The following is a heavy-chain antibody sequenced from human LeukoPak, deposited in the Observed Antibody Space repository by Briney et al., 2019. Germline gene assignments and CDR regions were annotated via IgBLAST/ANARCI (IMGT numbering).Heavy chain of an antibody. CDR1: GFTFSDYY. J-gene: IGHJ1*01. V-gene: IGHV3-11*04. Sequence: KPGGSLRLSCAASGFTFSDYYMSWIRQAPGKGLEWVSYISSSGSTIYYADSVKGRFTISRDNAKNSLYLQMNSLRAEDTAVYYCAALSITSAGTHLHHWGQGTLVTVSS. CDR2: ISSSGSTI. D-gene: IGHD6-19*01. CDR3: AALSITSAGTHLHH.